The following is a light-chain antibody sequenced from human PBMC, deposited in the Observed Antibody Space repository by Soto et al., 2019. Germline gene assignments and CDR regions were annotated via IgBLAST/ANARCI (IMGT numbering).Light chain of an antibody. V-gene: IGKV1-8*01. Sequence: AIRMTQSPSSLSAYTGDRVTITCRASQGISSYLAWYQQKPGKAPKLLIYAASTLQSGVPSRFSGSGSGTDFTLTISCLQSEDFATYYCQQHYSYLSWTFGQGTKVDIK. J-gene: IGKJ1*01. CDR3: QQHYSYLSWT. CDR1: QGISSY. CDR2: AAS.